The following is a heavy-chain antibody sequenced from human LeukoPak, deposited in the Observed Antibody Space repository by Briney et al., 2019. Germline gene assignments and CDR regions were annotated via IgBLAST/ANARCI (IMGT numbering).Heavy chain of an antibody. CDR3: ARDEGTYYYDSSGPIPNAFDI. Sequence: ASVKGSCKASVYTFTGYYMHWVRQAPGQGLEWMGCINPNSGGTNYAQKFQGRVTMTRDTSISTAYMELSRLRSDDTAVYYCARDEGTYYYDSSGPIPNAFDIWGQGTMVTVSS. J-gene: IGHJ3*02. CDR1: VYTFTGYY. V-gene: IGHV1-2*02. CDR2: INPNSGGT. D-gene: IGHD3-22*01.